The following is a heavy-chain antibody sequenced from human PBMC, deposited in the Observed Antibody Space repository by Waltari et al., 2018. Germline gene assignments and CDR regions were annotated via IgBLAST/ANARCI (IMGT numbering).Heavy chain of an antibody. CDR1: GGSINNYY. CDR2: IYYSGNT. Sequence: QVQLQESGPGLVKPSETLSLTCTVSGGSINNYYWSWIRQPPGKGLEWIGDIYYSGNTIYNPSLESRVTMSADTSKNQFSLKLSSVTAADTAVYYCARGMSSVWYGPFDYWGQGTLVTVSS. J-gene: IGHJ4*02. CDR3: ARGMSSVWYGPFDY. V-gene: IGHV4-59*08. D-gene: IGHD6-19*01.